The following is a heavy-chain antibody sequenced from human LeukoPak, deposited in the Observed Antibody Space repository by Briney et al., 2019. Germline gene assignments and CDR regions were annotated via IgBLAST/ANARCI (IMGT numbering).Heavy chain of an antibody. V-gene: IGHV3-53*01. CDR2: IYSGGTT. CDR1: GFTASTYY. CDR3: ARVGDHFHWNLDL. Sequence: GESLRLSCAASGFTASTYYMNWVRQAPGKGLEWVSIIYSGGTTYYADSVKGRFTISRDTSKNTLSLQMYSLRAEDTAVYFCARVGDHFHWNLDLWGRGTLVTVSS. J-gene: IGHJ2*01. D-gene: IGHD3-3*02.